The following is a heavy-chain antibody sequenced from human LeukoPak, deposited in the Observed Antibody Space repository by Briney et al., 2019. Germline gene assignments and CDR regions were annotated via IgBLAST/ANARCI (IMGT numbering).Heavy chain of an antibody. Sequence: PSETLSLTCTVSGGSISSSSAYWGWIRPPPGKGLEGIGSFYYSKNTYYNPSLKTRVTISADTSKNQFSRTLGSVSATDTAVYYCESPRGYSYGYFDYWGQGTLVTVSS. D-gene: IGHD5-18*01. V-gene: IGHV4-39*01. J-gene: IGHJ4*02. CDR1: GGSISSSSAY. CDR3: ESPRGYSYGYFDY. CDR2: FYYSKNT.